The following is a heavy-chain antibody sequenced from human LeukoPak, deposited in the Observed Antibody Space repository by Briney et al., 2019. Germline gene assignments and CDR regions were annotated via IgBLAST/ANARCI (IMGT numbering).Heavy chain of an antibody. Sequence: SETLSLTCTVSGGSISSSSYYWAWIRQPPGKGLEWIGSIYYSGSTFYSPSHKSRVTLSVDTSKNQFSLKLSSVTAADTAVYFCSRETTSTSWYWGQGTLVTVSS. V-gene: IGHV4-39*01. CDR3: SRETTSTSWY. D-gene: IGHD6-13*01. CDR2: IYYSGST. J-gene: IGHJ4*02. CDR1: GGSISSSSYY.